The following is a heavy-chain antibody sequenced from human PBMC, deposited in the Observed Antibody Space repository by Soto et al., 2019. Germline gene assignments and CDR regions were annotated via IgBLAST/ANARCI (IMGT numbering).Heavy chain of an antibody. CDR1: GGSLGSSSYY. J-gene: IGHJ4*02. CDR2: IYYSGNT. CDR3: ASIAAPGTAHFDF. V-gene: IGHV4-39*01. D-gene: IGHD6-13*01. Sequence: SETLSLTCTVSGGSLGSSSYYWGWIRQSPGKGLEWIGNIYYSGNTFYNPSLKSRVTISVDTSKNQFYLHLSSVTAADTAIFYCASIAAPGTAHFDFWGQGTLVTVSS.